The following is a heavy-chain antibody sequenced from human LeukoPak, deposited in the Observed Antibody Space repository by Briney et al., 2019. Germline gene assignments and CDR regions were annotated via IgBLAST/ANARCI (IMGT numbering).Heavy chain of an antibody. D-gene: IGHD6-13*01. CDR1: GFTFSNYW. CDR3: ARETQRYSSNWYYIS. Sequence: GGSLRLSCAASGFTFSNYWMSWVRQAPGKGLEWVANIKQDGTEKYYADSVKGRFTISRDNAKNSLYLQMNSLRAEDTAVYYCARETQRYSSNWYYISWGQGTLVTVSS. V-gene: IGHV3-7*01. CDR2: IKQDGTEK. J-gene: IGHJ5*02.